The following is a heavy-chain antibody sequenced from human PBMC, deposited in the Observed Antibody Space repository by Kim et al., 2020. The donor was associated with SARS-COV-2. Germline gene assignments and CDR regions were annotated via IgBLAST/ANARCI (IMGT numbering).Heavy chain of an antibody. Sequence: TYCAVSVKGRFTVARDNSKTTLDLQMNSLRAEETAVYYCAMSRGSTPIDYWGQGTLVTVSS. V-gene: IGHV3-23*01. CDR2: T. D-gene: IGHD6-19*01. CDR3: AMSRGSTPIDY. J-gene: IGHJ4*02.